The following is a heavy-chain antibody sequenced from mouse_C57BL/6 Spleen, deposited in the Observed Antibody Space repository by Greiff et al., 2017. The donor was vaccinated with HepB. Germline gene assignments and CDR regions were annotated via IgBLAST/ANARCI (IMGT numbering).Heavy chain of an antibody. Sequence: VQLQHSGPELVKPGASVKISCKASGYAFSSSWMNWVKQRPGKGLEWIGRIYPGDGDTNYNGKFKGKATLTADKSSSTAYMQLSSLTSEDSAVYFCARSGGYYAGYFDVWGTGTTVTVSS. CDR1: GYAFSSSW. V-gene: IGHV1-82*01. D-gene: IGHD2-1*01. J-gene: IGHJ1*03. CDR2: IYPGDGDT. CDR3: ARSGGYYAGYFDV.